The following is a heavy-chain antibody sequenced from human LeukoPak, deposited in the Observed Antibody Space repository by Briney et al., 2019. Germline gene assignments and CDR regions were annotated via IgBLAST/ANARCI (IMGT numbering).Heavy chain of an antibody. Sequence: PSETLSLTCTVSGGSISSSSYYWGWIRQPPGKGLEWIGSIYYSGSTYYNPSLKSRVTISVDTSKNQFSLKLSSVTAADTAVYYCARGRYLTTLGGAAAGFLDYWGQGTVVTVSS. CDR2: IYYSGST. D-gene: IGHD6-13*01. CDR3: ARGRYLTTLGGAAAGFLDY. V-gene: IGHV4-39*01. J-gene: IGHJ4*02. CDR1: GGSISSSSYY.